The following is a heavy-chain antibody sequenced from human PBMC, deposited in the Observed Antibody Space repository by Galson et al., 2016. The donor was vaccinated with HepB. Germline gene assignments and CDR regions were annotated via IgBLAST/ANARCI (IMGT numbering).Heavy chain of an antibody. J-gene: IGHJ4*02. V-gene: IGHV3-23*01. D-gene: IGHD3-9*01. CDR3: AKSVLECDLLTGYYRRGADY. Sequence: SLRLSCAASGFTFRSYAMNWVRQAPGKGLEWVSAISGGGESTYYADSVKGRFTISRDNSKNTLYLQMDSLRAGDTAVYYCAKSVLECDLLTGYYRRGADYWGQGPLVTVPP. CDR2: ISGGGEST. CDR1: GFTFRSYA.